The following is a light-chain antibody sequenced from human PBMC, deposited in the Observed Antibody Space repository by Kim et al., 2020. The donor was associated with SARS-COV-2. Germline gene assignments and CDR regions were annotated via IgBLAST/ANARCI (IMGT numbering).Light chain of an antibody. CDR3: QQYNNWPPIT. V-gene: IGKV3-15*01. J-gene: IGKJ5*01. CDR1: QSVSNK. Sequence: SPGKRATLSCRARQSVSNKLAWYQQKPGQAPRLLIYDTSTRATGIPARFSGSGSGTEFILTVSSLQSEDFAVYYCQQYNNWPPITFGQGTRLEIK. CDR2: DTS.